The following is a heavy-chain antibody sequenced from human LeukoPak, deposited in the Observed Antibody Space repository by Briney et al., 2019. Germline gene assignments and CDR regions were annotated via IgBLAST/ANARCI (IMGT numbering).Heavy chain of an antibody. D-gene: IGHD2-15*01. CDR3: SANYCSGTNCYYY. Sequence: GGSLRLSCAASGFTFSGSAMHWVRQASGKGLEWVGRIRSKTNSYATAYAASVKGRFTISRDDSKNTAYLQMSSLKTEDAAVYYCSANYCSGTNCYYYWGQGTLVTVSS. CDR2: IRSKTNSYAT. J-gene: IGHJ4*02. CDR1: GFTFSGSA. V-gene: IGHV3-73*01.